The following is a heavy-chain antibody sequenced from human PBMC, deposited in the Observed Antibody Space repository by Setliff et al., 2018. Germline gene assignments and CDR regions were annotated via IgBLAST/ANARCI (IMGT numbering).Heavy chain of an antibody. CDR2: IYTSGST. CDR1: GVSISSGSYY. J-gene: IGHJ4*02. Sequence: SETLSLTCTVSGVSISSGSYYWSWIRQPAGKGLEWIGHIYTSGSTNYDPSLKSRVTISVDTSQNQFSLKLSSVTAADTAVYYCATNPYQLLNFDYWGQGTLVTVSS. D-gene: IGHD2-2*01. V-gene: IGHV4-61*09. CDR3: ATNPYQLLNFDY.